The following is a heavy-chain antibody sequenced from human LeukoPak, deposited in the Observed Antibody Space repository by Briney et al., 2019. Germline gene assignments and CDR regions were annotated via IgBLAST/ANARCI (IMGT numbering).Heavy chain of an antibody. D-gene: IGHD6-19*01. J-gene: IGHJ4*02. CDR3: ANEHTGWSFDS. V-gene: IGHV3-30*02. Sequence: GGSLRLSCTASGFTFSFYGMYWVRQAPDKGLEWVTFIRHDGSDTFYTDSVKGRFTVSRDNSRNTLFLELKSLTTEDTGVYYCANEHTGWSFDSCGQGTVVTVSS. CDR2: IRHDGSDT. CDR1: GFTFSFYG.